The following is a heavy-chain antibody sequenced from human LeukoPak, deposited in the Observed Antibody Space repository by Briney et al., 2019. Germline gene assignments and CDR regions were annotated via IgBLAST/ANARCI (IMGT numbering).Heavy chain of an antibody. CDR1: GGSFSGYY. CDR2: INHSGST. CDR3: ARGQSGTAIPRAGRYFDL. D-gene: IGHD5-18*01. V-gene: IGHV4-34*01. Sequence: SETLSLTCAVYGGSFSGYYWSWIRQPPGKGLEWIGEINHSGSTNYNPSLKSRVTISVDTSKNQFSLKLSSVTAADTAVYYCARGQSGTAIPRAGRYFDLWGRGTPVTVSS. J-gene: IGHJ2*01.